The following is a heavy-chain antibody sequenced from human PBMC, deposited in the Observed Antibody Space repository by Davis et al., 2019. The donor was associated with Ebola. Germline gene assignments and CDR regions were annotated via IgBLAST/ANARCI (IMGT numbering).Heavy chain of an antibody. J-gene: IGHJ4*02. CDR1: GYTFTNYY. V-gene: IGHV1-46*03. Sequence: AASVKVSCKASGYTFTNYYMHWVRQAPGQGLEWMGIVNPSGGSTTYAQKFQGRVTMTRDTSTSTVYMELSSLTSEDTAVYYCARAVTPYDFWSGIFDYWGQGTLVTVSS. CDR2: VNPSGGST. D-gene: IGHD3-3*01. CDR3: ARAVTPYDFWSGIFDY.